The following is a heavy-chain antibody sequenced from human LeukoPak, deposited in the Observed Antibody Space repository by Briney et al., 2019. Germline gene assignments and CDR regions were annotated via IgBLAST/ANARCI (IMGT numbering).Heavy chain of an antibody. CDR1: GFTFSTYA. V-gene: IGHV3-23*01. CDR3: ARYYSDSSSYIDY. D-gene: IGHD3-22*01. J-gene: IGHJ4*02. CDR2: ISGSGGST. Sequence: GGSLRLSCAASGFTFSTYAMSWVRQAPGKGLEWVSAISGSGGSTYYADSVRSRFTISRDSSKNTLYLQMNSLRAEDTAVYYCARYYSDSSSYIDYWGQGTLVTVSS.